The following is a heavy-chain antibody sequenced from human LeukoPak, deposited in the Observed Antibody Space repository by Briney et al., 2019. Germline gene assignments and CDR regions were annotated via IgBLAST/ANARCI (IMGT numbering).Heavy chain of an antibody. CDR2: IFHSGST. CDR1: GSSISSSW. V-gene: IGHV4-4*02. CDR3: TCHSGWSGPSE. D-gene: IGHD6-19*01. J-gene: IGHJ4*02. Sequence: SGTLSLTCAVSGSSISSSWWSWVRQPPGKGLEWIGEIFHSGSTNYNPSLKSRVTISVDKSKNHFSLELTSVTAANTAVYYCTCHSGWSGPSEWGQGTLVIVSS.